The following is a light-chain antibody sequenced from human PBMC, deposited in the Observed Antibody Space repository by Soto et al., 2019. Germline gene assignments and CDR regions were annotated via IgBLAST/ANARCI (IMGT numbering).Light chain of an antibody. J-gene: IGKJ1*01. V-gene: IGKV1-5*01. Sequence: DVTMTQSPATLSASVGDRVTITCRASQSISCSWAWYQQKPVQAPKLLIYDVSSWESGVPSRFSGSGSGTEFTLAISSLQPDDLAAYYCQQYNNCPWTFGQGTKVDIK. CDR1: QSISCS. CDR2: DVS. CDR3: QQYNNCPWT.